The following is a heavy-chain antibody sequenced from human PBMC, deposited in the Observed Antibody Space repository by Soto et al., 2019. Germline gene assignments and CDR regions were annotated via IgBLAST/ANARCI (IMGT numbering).Heavy chain of an antibody. J-gene: IGHJ6*02. CDR2: ISSSNGNV. CDR1: VDIFTRYG. D-gene: IGHD3-10*01. CDR3: ARGGPTSADHYYGMDV. V-gene: IGHV1-18*01. Sequence: QVQLVQSGAEVKKPGASVKVSCEASVDIFTRYGINWVRQAPGQGLEWMGWISSSNGNVEYAQNVQGRVIMTTDTSTSTAYMELRSLRSDDTAVYYCARGGPTSADHYYGMDVWGQGTTVTVSS.